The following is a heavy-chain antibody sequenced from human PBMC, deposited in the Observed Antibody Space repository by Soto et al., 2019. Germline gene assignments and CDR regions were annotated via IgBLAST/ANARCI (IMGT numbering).Heavy chain of an antibody. Sequence: VASVKVSCKASGYTFTSYGISWVRQAPGQGLEWMGWISAYNGNTNYAQKLQGRVTMTTDTSTSTAYMELRSLRSDDTAVYYCARVGSSSPLGYFDYWGQGTLVTVSS. D-gene: IGHD6-6*01. CDR3: ARVGSSSPLGYFDY. V-gene: IGHV1-18*01. CDR2: ISAYNGNT. J-gene: IGHJ4*02. CDR1: GYTFTSYG.